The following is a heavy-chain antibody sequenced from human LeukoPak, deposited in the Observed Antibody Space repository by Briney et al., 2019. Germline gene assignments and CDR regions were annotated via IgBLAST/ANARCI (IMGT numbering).Heavy chain of an antibody. Sequence: GRSLRLSCAASGFTFSSYAMHWVRQAPGKGLEWVAVISYDGSNKYYADSVKGRFTISRDNSKNTLYLQMNSLRAEDTAVYYCAGDTSSINDAFDIWGQGTMVTVSS. V-gene: IGHV3-30*04. CDR3: AGDTSSINDAFDI. D-gene: IGHD6-13*01. J-gene: IGHJ3*02. CDR1: GFTFSSYA. CDR2: ISYDGSNK.